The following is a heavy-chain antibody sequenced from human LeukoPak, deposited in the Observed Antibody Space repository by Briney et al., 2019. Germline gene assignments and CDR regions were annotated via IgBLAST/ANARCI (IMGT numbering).Heavy chain of an antibody. V-gene: IGHV1-18*01. CDR3: ARDRRDIAARFDY. J-gene: IGHJ4*02. D-gene: IGHD6-6*01. Sequence: GASVRASCKASGYTFTTYGISWVRQAPGQGLEWMGWISAYNGNTYYAQKLQDRVTMTTDTPTSTAYMELRSLRSDDTAVYYCARDRRDIAARFDYWGQGTLVTVSS. CDR1: GYTFTTYG. CDR2: ISAYNGNT.